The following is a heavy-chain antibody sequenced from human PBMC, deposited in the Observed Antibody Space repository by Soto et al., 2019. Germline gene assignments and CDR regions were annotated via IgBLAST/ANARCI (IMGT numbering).Heavy chain of an antibody. J-gene: IGHJ6*02. Sequence: GGSLRLSCAASGFTFSSYSMNWVRQAPGKGLEWVSSISSSSSYIYYADSVKGRFTISRDNSKNTLYLQMNSLRAEDTAVYYCAKAQKTWELLRYYGMDVWGQGTTVTVSS. D-gene: IGHD1-26*01. CDR3: AKAQKTWELLRYYGMDV. CDR1: GFTFSSYS. CDR2: ISSSSSYI. V-gene: IGHV3-21*01.